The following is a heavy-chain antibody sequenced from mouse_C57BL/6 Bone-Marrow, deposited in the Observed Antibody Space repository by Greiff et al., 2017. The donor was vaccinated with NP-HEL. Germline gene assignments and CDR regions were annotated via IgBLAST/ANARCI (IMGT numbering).Heavy chain of an antibody. CDR2: ISYSGST. V-gene: IGHV3-1*01. J-gene: IGHJ1*03. CDR1: GYSITSGYD. D-gene: IGHD1-1*01. Sequence: EVQGVESGPGMVKPSQSLSLTCTVTGYSITSGYDWHWIRHFPGNKLEWMGYISYSGSTNYNPSLKSRISITHDTSKNHFFLKLNSVTTEDTATYYCARSSFYWYFDVWGTGTTVTVSS. CDR3: ARSSFYWYFDV.